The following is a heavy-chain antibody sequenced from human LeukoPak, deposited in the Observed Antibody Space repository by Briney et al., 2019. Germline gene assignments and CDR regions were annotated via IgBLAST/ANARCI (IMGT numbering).Heavy chain of an antibody. CDR3: AREGYDFWSGYFRGLDR. V-gene: IGHV3-7*01. CDR1: GFTFSRYW. Sequence: GGSLRLSCAASGFTFSRYWMNWVRQAPGKGLEWVANVKQDGSEKYYVDSVKGRFTISRDNAKNSLYLQMSSLRVDDTAVYYCAREGYDFWSGYFRGLDRWGQGTLVTVSS. CDR2: VKQDGSEK. D-gene: IGHD3-3*01. J-gene: IGHJ5*02.